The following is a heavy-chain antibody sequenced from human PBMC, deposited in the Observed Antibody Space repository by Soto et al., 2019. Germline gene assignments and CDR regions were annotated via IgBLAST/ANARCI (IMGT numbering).Heavy chain of an antibody. CDR1: GFTFSSYG. V-gene: IGHV3-33*01. CDR2: IWYDGSNK. CDR3: ATGKTLYYDFWSTYYFDY. J-gene: IGHJ4*02. Sequence: QVQLVESGGGVVQPGRSLRLSCAASGFTFSSYGMHWVRQAPGKGQEWVAVIWYDGSNKYYADSVKGRFTISRDNSKNTLYLQMNSLRAEDTAVYYCATGKTLYYDFWSTYYFDYWGQGTLVTVSS. D-gene: IGHD3-3*01.